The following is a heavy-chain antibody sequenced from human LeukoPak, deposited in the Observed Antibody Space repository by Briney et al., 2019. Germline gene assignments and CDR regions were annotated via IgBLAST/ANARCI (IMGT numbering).Heavy chain of an antibody. CDR3: ASHKGF. Sequence: SETLSLTCTVSGGSISGNYWSWFRQPPGKGLEWIGYIYYSGSTNCNPSLKSRVTMSVDTSKNQFSLKLNSVTAADTAVYYCASHKGFWGQGTLVTVSS. V-gene: IGHV4-59*01. J-gene: IGHJ4*02. CDR2: IYYSGST. CDR1: GGSISGNY.